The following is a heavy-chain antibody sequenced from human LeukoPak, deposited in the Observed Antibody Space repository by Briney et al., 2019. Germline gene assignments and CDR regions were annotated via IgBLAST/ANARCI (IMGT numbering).Heavy chain of an antibody. CDR3: AKEGGDGSGSYMNNWFDP. D-gene: IGHD3-10*01. CDR2: ISGSGGST. CDR1: GFTFRTFA. V-gene: IGHV3-23*01. Sequence: GGSLRLSCAASGFTFRTFAMSWVRQAPGKGLEWVLAISGSGGSTYYADSVKGRFTISRDNSKNTLYLQMNSLRADDTAVYYCAKEGGDGSGSYMNNWFDPWGQGTLVTVSS. J-gene: IGHJ5*02.